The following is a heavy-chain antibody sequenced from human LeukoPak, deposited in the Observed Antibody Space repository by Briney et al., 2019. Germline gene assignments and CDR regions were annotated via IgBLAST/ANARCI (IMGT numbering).Heavy chain of an antibody. V-gene: IGHV1-18*01. Sequence: ASVKVSCKASGYTFTSYGISWVRQAPGQGLEWMGWISTYNGNTNHAQKSQDRVTLITDTSTSTAYMELRSLRSDDTAVYYCARGSGSYYSIYGMDVWGQGTTVTVSS. CDR3: ARGSGSYYSIYGMDV. CDR1: GYTFTSYG. CDR2: ISTYNGNT. D-gene: IGHD3-10*01. J-gene: IGHJ6*02.